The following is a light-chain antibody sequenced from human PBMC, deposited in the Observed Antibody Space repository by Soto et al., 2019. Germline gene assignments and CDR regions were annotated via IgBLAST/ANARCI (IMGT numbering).Light chain of an antibody. CDR2: TNY. J-gene: IGLJ1*01. CDR1: SSNIGTNP. CDR3: AAWDDSLNGHV. V-gene: IGLV1-44*01. Sequence: QSVLTQPPSASGTPGQRVTISCSGSSSNIGTNPVNWYQQLPGTAPKLLIYTNYQRPSGVPDRFSGSKSGTSASLAISGLQSEDEADYCCAAWDDSLNGHVFGTGTKVTVL.